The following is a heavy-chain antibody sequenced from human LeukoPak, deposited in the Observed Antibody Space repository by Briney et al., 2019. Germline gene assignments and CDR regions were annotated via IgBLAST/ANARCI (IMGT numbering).Heavy chain of an antibody. CDR3: ANARNYYYYGSGSYGPHDY. Sequence: PGGSLRLSCAASAFTFRSYAMNWVRQAPGKGLEWVSGISGSGGSTNYADSVKGRFTISRDNSKNTVYLQMNSLRAEDTAVYYCANARNYYYYGSGSYGPHDYWGQGTLVTVSS. CDR1: AFTFRSYA. V-gene: IGHV3-23*01. J-gene: IGHJ4*02. D-gene: IGHD3-10*01. CDR2: ISGSGGST.